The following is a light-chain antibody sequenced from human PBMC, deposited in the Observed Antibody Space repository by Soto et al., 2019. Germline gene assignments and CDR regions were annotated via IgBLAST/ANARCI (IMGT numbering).Light chain of an antibody. CDR3: QQYGTSPLT. CDR2: DVS. Sequence: DLQMTQSPSTLSSSVGDSVTITCRASQSISSWLAWYQQKTGKAPKLLIYDVSALPRGVPPRLSGSGSGTELNLTISSLQPEDFAVYYCQQYGTSPLTCGGGTKVDIK. J-gene: IGKJ4*01. V-gene: IGKV1-5*01. CDR1: QSISSW.